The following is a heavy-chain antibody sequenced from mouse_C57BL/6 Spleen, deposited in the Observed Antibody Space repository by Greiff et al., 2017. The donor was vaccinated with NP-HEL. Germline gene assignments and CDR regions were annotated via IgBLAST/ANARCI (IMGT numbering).Heavy chain of an antibody. V-gene: IGHV3-6*01. CDR2: ISYDGSN. CDR3: ARERDYYVSRDFAY. D-gene: IGHD1-1*01. Sequence: VQLKESGPGLVKPSQSLSLTCSVTGYSITGGYYWNGLRQFPGNKLEWVGYISYDGSNNYNPSLKNRNSITRDTSKNQFFLKLNSVTTDDTATYYCARERDYYVSRDFAYWGQGTTLTVSS. CDR1: GYSITGGYY. J-gene: IGHJ2*01.